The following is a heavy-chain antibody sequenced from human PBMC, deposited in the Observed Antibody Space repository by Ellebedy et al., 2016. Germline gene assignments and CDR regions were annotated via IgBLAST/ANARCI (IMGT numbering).Heavy chain of an antibody. CDR2: IYYSGST. Sequence: SETLSLXXTVSGGSISSSSYYWGWIRQPPGKGLEWIESIYYSGSTYYNPSLKSRVTISVDTSKNQFSLKLSSVTAADTAVYYCATLLTGESAFDIWGQGTMVTVSS. V-gene: IGHV4-39*07. CDR3: ATLLTGESAFDI. J-gene: IGHJ3*02. CDR1: GGSISSSSYY. D-gene: IGHD7-27*01.